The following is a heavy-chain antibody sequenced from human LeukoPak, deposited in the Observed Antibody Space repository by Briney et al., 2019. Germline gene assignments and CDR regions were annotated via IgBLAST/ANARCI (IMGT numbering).Heavy chain of an antibody. CDR2: ISIGGDYT. CDR1: GFTFSGSR. J-gene: IGHJ4*02. Sequence: GGSLRLSCAASGFTFSGSRMSWVRQAPGKGLEWVSGISIGGDYTYYADSVKGRFTISRDNFKNTLSLQMSNLRAEDTAIYYCAKLHSATITADFDHWGQGTLVTVSS. V-gene: IGHV3-23*01. CDR3: AKLHSATITADFDH. D-gene: IGHD1-14*01.